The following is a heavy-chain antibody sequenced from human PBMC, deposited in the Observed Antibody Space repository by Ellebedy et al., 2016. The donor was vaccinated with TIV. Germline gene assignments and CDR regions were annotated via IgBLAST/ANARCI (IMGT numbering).Heavy chain of an antibody. CDR1: GYTFTTYT. V-gene: IGHV1-3*01. J-gene: IGHJ5*02. D-gene: IGHD3-22*01. CDR3: ARETHFYDSRSDYPWGS. CDR2: INAGNGKT. Sequence: ASVKVSXXASGYTFTTYTMHWVRQATGQGLEWMGWINAGNGKTKSSQKFQGRVTITRDTSASTAYMELSSLRSGDTAVYYCARETHFYDSRSDYPWGSWGQGTLVIVSS.